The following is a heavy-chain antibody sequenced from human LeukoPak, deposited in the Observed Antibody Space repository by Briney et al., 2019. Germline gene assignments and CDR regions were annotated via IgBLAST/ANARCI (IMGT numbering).Heavy chain of an antibody. CDR1: GVTFSSYA. Sequence: SVKVSCKASGVTFSSYAISWVRQGPGQGLEWMGRSIPILGIANYAQKFQGRVTITADKSTSTAYMELSSLRSEDTAVYYCAREGGIVAKADYWGQGTLVTVSS. CDR3: AREGGIVAKADY. D-gene: IGHD5-12*01. V-gene: IGHV1-69*04. J-gene: IGHJ4*02. CDR2: SIPILGIA.